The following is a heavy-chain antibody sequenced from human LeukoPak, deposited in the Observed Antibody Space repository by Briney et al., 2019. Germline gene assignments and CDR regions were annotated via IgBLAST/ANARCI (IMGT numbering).Heavy chain of an antibody. V-gene: IGHV3-7*03. CDR3: ARDDYSSSDY. D-gene: IGHD6-6*01. Sequence: PGGSLRLSCAASGFTFSRYWMSWVRQAPGKGLEWVANIKQDGSEKYYVDSVKGRFTIPRDNAKNSLYLQTNSLRAGDTAVYYCARDDYSSSDYWGQGTLVTVSS. CDR2: IKQDGSEK. CDR1: GFTFSRYW. J-gene: IGHJ4*02.